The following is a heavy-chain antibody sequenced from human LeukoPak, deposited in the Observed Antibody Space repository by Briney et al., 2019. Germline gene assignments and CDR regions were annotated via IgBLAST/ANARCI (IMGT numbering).Heavy chain of an antibody. Sequence: PSETLSLTCTVSGASINSYYWSWIRQPPGKGLEWVACISHSGNTNYNPSLKTRVTISADTSKSQISLKLTSVTAADTATYYCARHYSTDPFDYWGQGTPVTVST. D-gene: IGHD4-11*01. CDR1: GASINSYY. CDR3: ARHYSTDPFDY. CDR2: ISHSGNT. V-gene: IGHV4-59*08. J-gene: IGHJ4*02.